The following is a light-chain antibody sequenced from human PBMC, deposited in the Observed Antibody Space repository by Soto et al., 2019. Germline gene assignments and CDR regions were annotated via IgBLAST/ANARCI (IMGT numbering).Light chain of an antibody. CDR2: DSA. J-gene: IGKJ4*01. V-gene: IGKV3-11*01. Sequence: EIVLTQSPDTLSLSQGERATISCRASQSVSSYLAWYQQKPGQSPRLLIYDSANRATGIPARFSGSGSGTDFTLNISSLEPEDFALYYGQQRSNWPQVTFGGGTKVEIK. CDR1: QSVSSY. CDR3: QQRSNWPQVT.